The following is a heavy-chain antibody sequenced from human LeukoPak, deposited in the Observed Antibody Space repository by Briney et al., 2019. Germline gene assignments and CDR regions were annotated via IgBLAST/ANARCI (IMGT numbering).Heavy chain of an antibody. CDR2: IIPIFGTA. CDR1: GGTFSSYA. J-gene: IGHJ4*02. V-gene: IGHV1-69*13. D-gene: IGHD3-3*01. CDR3: VRASRSGLVGYDFWSGLFDY. Sequence: SVKVSCKASGGTFSSYAISWVRQAPGQGLEWMGGIIPIFGTANYAQKFQGRVTITADESTSTAYMELSSLRSEDTAVYYCVRASRSGLVGYDFWSGLFDYWGQGTLVTASS.